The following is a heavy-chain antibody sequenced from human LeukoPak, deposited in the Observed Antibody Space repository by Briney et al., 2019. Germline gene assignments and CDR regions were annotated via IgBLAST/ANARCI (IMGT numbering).Heavy chain of an antibody. D-gene: IGHD6-19*01. Sequence: PGGSLRLSCAASGFTFSGYWMSWVRQAPGKGLEWVANIKQDGSEKYYVDSVKGRFTISRDNAKSSLYLQMNSLRAEDTAVYYCARARGSGCLDYWGQGTLVTVSS. J-gene: IGHJ4*02. CDR3: ARARGSGCLDY. CDR2: IKQDGSEK. CDR1: GFTFSGYW. V-gene: IGHV3-7*01.